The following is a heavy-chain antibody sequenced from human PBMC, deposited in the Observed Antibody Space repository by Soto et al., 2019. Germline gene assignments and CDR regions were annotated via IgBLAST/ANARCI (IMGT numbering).Heavy chain of an antibody. D-gene: IGHD3-10*01. J-gene: IGHJ5*02. CDR2: FDPEDGNT. Sequence: ASVKVSCKVSGYTLTELSMHWVRQAPGKGLEWMGGFDPEDGNTGYAQKFQGRVIMTRNTSISTAYMELSSLRSEDTAVYYCARGMVRGVFWFDPWGQGTLVTVSS. V-gene: IGHV1-24*01. CDR3: ARGMVRGVFWFDP. CDR1: GYTLTELS.